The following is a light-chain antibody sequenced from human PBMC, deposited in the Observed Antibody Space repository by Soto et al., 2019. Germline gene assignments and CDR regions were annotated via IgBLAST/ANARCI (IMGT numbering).Light chain of an antibody. Sequence: QSVLTQPPSASGTPGQRVTISCSGSSSNIGSNYVYWYQQLPGTAPKLLIYNNNLRPSGVPDRFSGSKSDTSASLAISGLRSEDEADYYCAAWXDXLSXXVFGTGTXLTXL. V-gene: IGLV1-47*02. J-gene: IGLJ1*01. CDR2: NNN. CDR3: AAWXDXLSXXV. CDR1: SSNIGSNY.